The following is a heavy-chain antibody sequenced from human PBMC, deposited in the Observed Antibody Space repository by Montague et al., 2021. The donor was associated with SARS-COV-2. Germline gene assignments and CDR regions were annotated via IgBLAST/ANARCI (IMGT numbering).Heavy chain of an antibody. Sequence: SETLSLTCTFSGGSISSNNNYWGWIRQSAGKGLEWIGSIYYSGTTYYNPSLKSRVTISVDTSKNQFSLRLSSVTATDTSVYYCARSTATFGESHNWFAPWGQGTLVIVSS. CDR1: GGSISSNNNY. J-gene: IGHJ5*02. CDR2: IYYSGTT. V-gene: IGHV4-39*01. D-gene: IGHD3-10*01. CDR3: ARSTATFGESHNWFAP.